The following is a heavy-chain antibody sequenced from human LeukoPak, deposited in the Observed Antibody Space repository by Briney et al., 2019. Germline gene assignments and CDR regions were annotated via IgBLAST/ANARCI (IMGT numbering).Heavy chain of an antibody. CDR1: GFTFNTYW. Sequence: GGSLRLSCAASGFTFNTYWMAWIRQVPGKGLEWVANMKHDGSEIYYGGSVKGRFTISRDNAKNSLYLQMNSLRVEDTAVYYCARDLRATTSPGSPQYWGQGTLVTVSS. CDR2: MKHDGSEI. D-gene: IGHD1-1*01. J-gene: IGHJ4*02. CDR3: ARDLRATTSPGSPQY. V-gene: IGHV3-7*01.